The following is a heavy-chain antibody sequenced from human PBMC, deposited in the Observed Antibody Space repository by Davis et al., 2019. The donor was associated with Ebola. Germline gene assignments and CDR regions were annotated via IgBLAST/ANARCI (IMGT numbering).Heavy chain of an antibody. V-gene: IGHV1-46*01. J-gene: IGHJ4*02. Sequence: ASVKVSCKASGYTFTSYYMHWVRQAPGQGLEWMGIINPSGGSTSYAQKFQGRVTMTRDTSTSTVYMELSSLRSEDTAVYYCASRVNYYDSSGHLGNWGQGTLVTVSS. CDR2: INPSGGST. CDR1: GYTFTSYY. CDR3: ASRVNYYDSSGHLGN. D-gene: IGHD3-22*01.